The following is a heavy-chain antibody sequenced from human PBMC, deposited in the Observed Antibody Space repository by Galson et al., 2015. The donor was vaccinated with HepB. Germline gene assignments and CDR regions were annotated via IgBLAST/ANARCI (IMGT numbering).Heavy chain of an antibody. CDR1: GYDFPSYW. CDR2: IDPRDSYI. J-gene: IGHJ3*02. CDR3: ARHPSQAFDI. V-gene: IGHV5-10-1*01. Sequence: QSGAEMKKPGESLRISCKGFGYDFPSYWISWLRQMPGRGLEWMGRIDPRDSYIIYSPSFQGHVTISVGKSINTAYVQWSSLMASDTAMYFCARHPSQAFDIWGQGTMVTVSS.